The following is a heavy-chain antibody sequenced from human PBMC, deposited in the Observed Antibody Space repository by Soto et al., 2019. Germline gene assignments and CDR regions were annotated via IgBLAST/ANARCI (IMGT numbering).Heavy chain of an antibody. J-gene: IGHJ3*02. Sequence: SXKVSCMASGYTXSSYAMHWVRQAPGQRPEWMGWINAGNGNTKYSQKFQVRVTITRDTSASTAYMELSSLISEDTAVYYCARGGDYYDSSGYYRDAFDIWGQGTMVTVSS. CDR2: INAGNGNT. V-gene: IGHV1-3*01. D-gene: IGHD3-22*01. CDR1: GYTXSSYA. CDR3: ARGGDYYDSSGYYRDAFDI.